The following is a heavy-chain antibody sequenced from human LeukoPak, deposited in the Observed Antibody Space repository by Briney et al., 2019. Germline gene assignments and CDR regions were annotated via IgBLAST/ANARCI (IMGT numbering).Heavy chain of an antibody. V-gene: IGHV4-59*11. CDR3: ATVRPDLDS. CDR1: GGSISSHY. CDR2: MYNSGST. J-gene: IGHJ4*02. Sequence: SETLSLACSVSGGSISSHYYNWIRQPPGKGLEWIGYMYNSGSTRYNPSLKSRVTISVDTSKNQISLNLNSVTAADTAIYYCATVRPDLDSWGQGILVSVSS.